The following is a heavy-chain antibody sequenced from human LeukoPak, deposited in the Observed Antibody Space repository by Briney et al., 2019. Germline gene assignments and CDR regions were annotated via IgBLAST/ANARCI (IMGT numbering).Heavy chain of an antibody. J-gene: IGHJ5*02. V-gene: IGHV1-69*13. D-gene: IGHD2-2*02. CDR2: IIPIFGTA. CDR3: AVTEPVPAAISLRFDP. CDR1: GGTFSSYA. Sequence: SVKVSCKASGGTFSSYAISWVRQAPGQGVEWMGGIIPIFGTANYAQKFQGRVTITADESTSTAYMELSSLRSEDTAVYYCAVTEPVPAAISLRFDPWGQGTLVTVSS.